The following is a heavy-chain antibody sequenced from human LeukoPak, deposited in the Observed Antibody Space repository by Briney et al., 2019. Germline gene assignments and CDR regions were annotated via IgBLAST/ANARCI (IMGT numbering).Heavy chain of an antibody. J-gene: IGHJ4*02. CDR2: INTDGSTI. V-gene: IGHV3-74*01. D-gene: IGHD5-12*01. CDR3: VYSGYDWTYYFDW. CDR1: GFTFSSYW. Sequence: GGSLRLSCAPSGFTFSSYWMHWVRQAPGKGLVWVSRINTDGSTITYADSVKGRFTISRDNAKNTLYLQMSSLRAEDTAIYYCVYSGYDWTYYFDWWGQGTLVTVSS.